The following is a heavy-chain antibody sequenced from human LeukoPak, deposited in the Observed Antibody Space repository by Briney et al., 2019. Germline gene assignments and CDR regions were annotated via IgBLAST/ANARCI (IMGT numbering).Heavy chain of an antibody. CDR3: ARWGWAYTIDF. D-gene: IGHD2-21*01. Sequence: GGSLRLSCAASGLAFSNAWMSWVRQAPGKGLEWVSYISSSGSTIYCADSVKGRFTISRDNAKNSLYLQMDNLRVEDTAVYSCARWGWAYTIDFWGQGTLVTVSS. J-gene: IGHJ4*02. V-gene: IGHV3-11*04. CDR2: ISSSGSTI. CDR1: GLAFSNAW.